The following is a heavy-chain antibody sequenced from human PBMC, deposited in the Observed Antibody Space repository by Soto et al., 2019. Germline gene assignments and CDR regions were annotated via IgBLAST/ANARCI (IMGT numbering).Heavy chain of an antibody. CDR1: GGTFSSYA. V-gene: IGHV1-69*13. J-gene: IGHJ3*02. Sequence: GASVKVSCKASGGTFSSYAISWVRQAPGQGLEWMGGIIPIFGTANYAQKFQGRVTITADESTSTAYMELSSLRSEDTAVYYCARALVYSSSWYYAFDIWGQGTMVTVSS. D-gene: IGHD6-13*01. CDR3: ARALVYSSSWYYAFDI. CDR2: IIPIFGTA.